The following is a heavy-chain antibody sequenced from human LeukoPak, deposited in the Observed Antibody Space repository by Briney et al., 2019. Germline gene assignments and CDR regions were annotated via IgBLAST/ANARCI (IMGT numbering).Heavy chain of an antibody. Sequence: ASVKVSCKTSGYTFTNYAISWVRQAPGQGLEWMGWISAYSGNTNYAQKLQGRVTMTTDTSTSTAYMELRSLRSDDTAVYYCGRDLEYGAGSYGDYWGQGTLVTVSS. CDR2: ISAYSGNT. CDR1: GYTFTNYA. J-gene: IGHJ4*02. V-gene: IGHV1-18*01. D-gene: IGHD3-10*01. CDR3: GRDLEYGAGSYGDY.